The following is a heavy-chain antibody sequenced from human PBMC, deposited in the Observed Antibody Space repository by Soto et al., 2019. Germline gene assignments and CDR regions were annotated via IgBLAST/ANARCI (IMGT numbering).Heavy chain of an antibody. V-gene: IGHV3-23*01. CDR3: AKDQTTSDYYYMDV. Sequence: EVQLLESGGGLVQAGGALRLSCGGSGFIFSSYGMSWVRPAPGKGPGWVSAISGSGGSTYYADSVKGRFTISRDNSKNTLYLQMNSLRAEDTAVYYCAKDQTTSDYYYMDVWGKGTTVTVSS. CDR1: GFIFSSYG. D-gene: IGHD4-17*01. CDR2: ISGSGGST. J-gene: IGHJ6*03.